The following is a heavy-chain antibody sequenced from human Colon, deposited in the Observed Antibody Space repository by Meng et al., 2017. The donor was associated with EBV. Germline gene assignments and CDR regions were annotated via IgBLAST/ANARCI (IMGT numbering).Heavy chain of an antibody. CDR2: IDHRGNT. J-gene: IGHJ5*02. D-gene: IGHD3-10*01. V-gene: IGHV4-34*01. CDR3: ARRGPSGNFSP. CDR1: GGSFRDYY. Sequence: QVQLKQWGVGLLKPSETLSRSCAVYGGSFRDYYWTWIRHPPGKGLEWIGEIDHRGNTKYNPSLKSRVTISLDTSKKQFSLKVSSVTAADSAVYYCARRGPSGNFSPWSQGALVTVSS.